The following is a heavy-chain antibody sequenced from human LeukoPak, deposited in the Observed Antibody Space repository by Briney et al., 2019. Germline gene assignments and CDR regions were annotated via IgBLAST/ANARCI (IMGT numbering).Heavy chain of an antibody. J-gene: IGHJ4*02. Sequence: GGSLRLSCAASGFTISSSFMTWVRQAPGKGLEWVSYISSTGNTIYYADSVKGRFTLSRDNAKNSLYLQMNSLRDEDTAVYYCARRGSNSWALDYWGQGTLVTVSS. D-gene: IGHD6-13*01. CDR3: ARRGSNSWALDY. CDR2: ISSTGNTI. V-gene: IGHV3-48*02. CDR1: GFTISSSF.